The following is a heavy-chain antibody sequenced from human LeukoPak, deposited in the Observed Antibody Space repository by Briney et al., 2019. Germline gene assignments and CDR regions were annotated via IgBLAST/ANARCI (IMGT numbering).Heavy chain of an antibody. CDR2: INPNSGGT. J-gene: IGHJ4*02. Sequence: ASVKVSRKASGYTFTGYYMHWVRQAPGQGLEWMGWINPNSGGTNYAQKFQGRVTMTRDTSISTAYMELSRLRSDDTAVYYCARDRTAMVRGVINYWGQGTLVTVSS. V-gene: IGHV1-2*02. CDR3: ARDRTAMVRGVINY. D-gene: IGHD3-10*01. CDR1: GYTFTGYY.